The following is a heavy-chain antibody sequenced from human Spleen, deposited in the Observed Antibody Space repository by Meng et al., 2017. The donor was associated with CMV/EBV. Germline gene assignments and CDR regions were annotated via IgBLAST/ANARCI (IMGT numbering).Heavy chain of an antibody. J-gene: IGHJ2*01. D-gene: IGHD2-2*01. Sequence: GESLKISCAASGFIFSRYWMHWVRQAPGKGLEWVSGISGSGDYTYYADSVKGRFTISRDNSKSTLYLQMNSLRAEDTAVYYCAKEGLDCISTSCYPNRFFDLWGRGTLVTVSS. CDR3: AKEGLDCISTSCYPNRFFDL. CDR1: GFIFSRYW. V-gene: IGHV3-23*01. CDR2: ISGSGDYT.